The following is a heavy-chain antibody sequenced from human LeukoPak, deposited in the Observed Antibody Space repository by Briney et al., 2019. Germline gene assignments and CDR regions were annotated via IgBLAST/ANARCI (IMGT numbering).Heavy chain of an antibody. D-gene: IGHD4-23*01. J-gene: IGHJ4*02. V-gene: IGHV1-2*04. CDR2: INPNSGGT. Sequence: ASVKVSCKASGYTFTGYYMHWVRQAPGQGLEWMGWINPNSGGTNYAQKFQGWVTMTRDRSISTAYMELNWLTSDDTAIYYCTRETGGSTLVTLPSDNWGQGTPVTVSS. CDR1: GYTFTGYY. CDR3: TRETGGSTLVTLPSDN.